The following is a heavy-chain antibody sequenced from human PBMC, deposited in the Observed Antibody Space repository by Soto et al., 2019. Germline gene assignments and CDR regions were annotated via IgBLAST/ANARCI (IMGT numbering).Heavy chain of an antibody. D-gene: IGHD6-13*01. CDR1: GDSVSSNSAA. CDR3: ARDLRRRAYSSSWSIRGNWFDP. Sequence: KQSQTLSLTCAISGDSVSSNSAAWNWIRQSPSRGLEWLGRTYYRSKWYNDYAVSVKSRITINPDTSKNQFSLQLNSVTPEDTAVYYCARDLRRRAYSSSWSIRGNWFDPWGQGTLVTVSS. CDR2: TYYRSKWYN. V-gene: IGHV6-1*01. J-gene: IGHJ5*02.